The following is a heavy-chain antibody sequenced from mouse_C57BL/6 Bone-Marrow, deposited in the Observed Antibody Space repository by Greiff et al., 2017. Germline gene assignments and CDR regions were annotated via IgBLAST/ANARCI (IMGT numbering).Heavy chain of an antibody. D-gene: IGHD1-1*01. V-gene: IGHV1-85*01. Sequence: VKLLESGPELVKPGASVKLSCKASGYTFTSYDINWVKQRPGQGLEWIGWIYPRDGSTKYNEKFKGKATLTVDTSSSTAYMELHSLTSEDSAVYFCARLEFDGSSGDWYFDVWCTGTTVTVSS. CDR1: GYTFTSYD. CDR2: IYPRDGST. CDR3: ARLEFDGSSGDWYFDV. J-gene: IGHJ1*03.